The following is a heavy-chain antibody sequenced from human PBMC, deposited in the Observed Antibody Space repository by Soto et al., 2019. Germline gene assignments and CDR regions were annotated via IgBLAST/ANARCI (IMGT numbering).Heavy chain of an antibody. V-gene: IGHV3-23*01. CDR3: AKGKISTTTYTSFDS. J-gene: IGHJ5*01. CDR2: FSGPGGGT. CDR1: GFTFSRYA. D-gene: IGHD1-26*01. Sequence: GGSLRLSCAASGFTFSRYAMSWVRQAPGKGLEWVSTFSGPGGGTSYAGSVKGRFTISRDNFKSTLYLQMSGLRAEDTAVYYCAKGKISTTTYTSFDSWGQGTLVTVSS.